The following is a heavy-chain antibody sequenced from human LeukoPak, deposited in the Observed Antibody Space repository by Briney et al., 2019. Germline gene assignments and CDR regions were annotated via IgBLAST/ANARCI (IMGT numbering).Heavy chain of an antibody. CDR2: SSSSYT. CDR3: ARLARRVYSDPTVSYFDY. J-gene: IGHJ4*02. CDR1: GFTFSDYY. V-gene: IGHV3-11*06. D-gene: IGHD4-17*01. Sequence: PGGSLRLSCAASGFTFSDYYMSSSSSYTNYADSVKGRFTISRDNAKNSLYLQMNSLRAEDTAVYYCARLARRVYSDPTVSYFDYWGLGTLVTVSS.